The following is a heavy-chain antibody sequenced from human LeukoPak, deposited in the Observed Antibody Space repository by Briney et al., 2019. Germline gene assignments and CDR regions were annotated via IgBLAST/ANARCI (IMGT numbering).Heavy chain of an antibody. CDR1: GFSFNDYE. CDR2: ISRSGATI. V-gene: IGHV3-48*03. Sequence: PGGSLRLSCAASGFSFNDYEMNWVRQAPGKGMEWVSYISRSGATILYADSVRGRFTISRDNAENSLYLQMNSLRAEDTAVYYCARSPNRSGQLFGFWGQGTLVTVSS. D-gene: IGHD3-22*01. CDR3: ARSPNRSGQLFGF. J-gene: IGHJ4*02.